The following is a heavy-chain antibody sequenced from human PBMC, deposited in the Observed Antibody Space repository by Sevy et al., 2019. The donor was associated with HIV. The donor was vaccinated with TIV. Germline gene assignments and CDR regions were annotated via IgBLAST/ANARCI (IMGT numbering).Heavy chain of an antibody. Sequence: GGSLRLSCAASGFTFSTYSMNWVRQAPGKGLEWVSYISRSSRTIYYADSVEGRFSISRDNAKNSLYLQMNSLRAEDTAVYYCARDLPPSATTVLHFDYWGRGTLVTVSS. J-gene: IGHJ4*02. CDR2: ISRSSRTI. CDR3: ARDLPPSATTVLHFDY. D-gene: IGHD4-17*01. CDR1: GFTFSTYS. V-gene: IGHV3-48*04.